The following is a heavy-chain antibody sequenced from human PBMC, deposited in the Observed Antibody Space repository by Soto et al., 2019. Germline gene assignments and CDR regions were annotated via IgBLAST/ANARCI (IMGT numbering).Heavy chain of an antibody. CDR2: INPNSGGT. CDR1: GYTFTGYY. V-gene: IGHV1-2*04. J-gene: IGHJ4*02. Sequence: GASVKVSCKASGYTFTGYYMHWVRQAPGQGLEWMGWINPNSGGTNYAQKFQGWVTMTRDTSISTAYMELSRLRSDDTAVYYCARGHSIVATIWTLDYWGQGTLVTVSS. D-gene: IGHD5-12*01. CDR3: ARGHSIVATIWTLDY.